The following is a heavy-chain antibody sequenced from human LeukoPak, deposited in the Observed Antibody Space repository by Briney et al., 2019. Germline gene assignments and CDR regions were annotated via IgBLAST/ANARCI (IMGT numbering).Heavy chain of an antibody. CDR1: GYSISSGRY. J-gene: IGHJ4*02. Sequence: PSETLSLTCTVSGYSISSGRYWAWIRQPPGKGLEWIGSITHSGYTDYNPSLKSRLSISVDTSKNQFSLKLSSVTAADTAVYYCARRGVVGYGYWGQGTLVTVSS. D-gene: IGHD2-8*02. CDR2: ITHSGYT. V-gene: IGHV4-38-2*02. CDR3: ARRGVVGYGY.